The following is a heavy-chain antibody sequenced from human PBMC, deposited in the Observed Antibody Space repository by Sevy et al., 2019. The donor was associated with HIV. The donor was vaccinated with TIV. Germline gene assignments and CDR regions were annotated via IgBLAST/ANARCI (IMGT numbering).Heavy chain of an antibody. CDR2: INPFTGDT. J-gene: IGHJ4*02. CDR3: ARGYCSGGRCYPGGY. CDR1: GYTFSTYG. D-gene: IGHD2-15*01. V-gene: IGHV1-18*01. Sequence: ASVKVSCEASGYTFSTYGINWVRQAPGQGLEWMGWINPFTGDTNYLQKLQDRVTMTKDTSTITVYMELRSLRSDDTAVYYCARGYCSGGRCYPGGYWGQGTLVTVSS.